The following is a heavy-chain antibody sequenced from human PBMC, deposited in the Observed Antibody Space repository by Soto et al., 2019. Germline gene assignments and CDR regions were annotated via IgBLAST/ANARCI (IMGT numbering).Heavy chain of an antibody. D-gene: IGHD1-26*01. CDR3: ARTYLFSPFDP. J-gene: IGHJ5*02. CDR2: ISYDGSNK. Sequence: GPLRLSGAASVFTFISYGMNWVRQAPGKGLEWVAVISYDGSNKYYADSVKGRFTISRDNSKNTLYLQMNSLRAEDTAVYYCARTYLFSPFDPWGQGTLVTVSS. V-gene: IGHV3-30*03. CDR1: VFTFISYG.